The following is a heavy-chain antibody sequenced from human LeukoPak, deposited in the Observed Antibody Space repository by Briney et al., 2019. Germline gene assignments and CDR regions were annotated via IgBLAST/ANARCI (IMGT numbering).Heavy chain of an antibody. Sequence: SETLSLTCSVSGYSVSSGYYWGWIRQSPGKGLEWIGSMYHSGTTYYNPSLKSRVTLSVDTSKNQFSLKLSSVTAADTAVYYCARHSARDYYDSSGYRVAAFDIWGQGTMVTVSS. V-gene: IGHV4-38-2*02. D-gene: IGHD3-22*01. CDR3: ARHSARDYYDSSGYRVAAFDI. J-gene: IGHJ3*02. CDR2: MYHSGTT. CDR1: GYSVSSGYY.